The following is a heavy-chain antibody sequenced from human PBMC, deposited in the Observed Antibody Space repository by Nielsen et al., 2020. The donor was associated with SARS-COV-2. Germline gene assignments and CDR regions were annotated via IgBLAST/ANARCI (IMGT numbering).Heavy chain of an antibody. CDR2: IYYSGST. CDR3: ARFLGGHFWSLEDAFDI. Sequence: SETLSLTCTVSGGSISSYYWSWIRQPPGKGLEWIGYIYYSGSTYYNPSLKSRVTISVDTSKNQFSLKLSSVTAADTAVYYCARFLGGHFWSLEDAFDIWGQGTMVTVSS. D-gene: IGHD3-3*02. CDR1: GGSISSYY. J-gene: IGHJ3*02. V-gene: IGHV4-59*12.